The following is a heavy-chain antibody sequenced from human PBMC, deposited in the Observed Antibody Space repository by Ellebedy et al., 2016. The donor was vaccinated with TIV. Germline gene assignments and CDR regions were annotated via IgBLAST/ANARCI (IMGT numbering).Heavy chain of an antibody. CDR1: GFAFNSYS. CDR2: MSSSTVTI. J-gene: IGHJ6*02. CDR3: VRGPRDGYKYGIYYYGLDV. Sequence: GESLKISXAASGFAFNSYSMNWVRQAPGKGLEWISYMSSSTVTIHYADSVKGRFTISRNNPRNSLYLQMNSLRAEDTAVYYCVRGPRDGYKYGIYYYGLDVWGQGTTVTVSS. D-gene: IGHD5-24*01. V-gene: IGHV3-48*04.